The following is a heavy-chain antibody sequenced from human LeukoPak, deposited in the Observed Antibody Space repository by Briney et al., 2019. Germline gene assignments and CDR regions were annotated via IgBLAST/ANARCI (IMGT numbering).Heavy chain of an antibody. CDR2: MNPNSGNR. D-gene: IGHD3-10*01. CDR3: ARGKRGRGVSKYYYYYYMDV. V-gene: IGHV1-8*02. CDR1: GYTFTSYA. J-gene: IGHJ6*03. Sequence: ASVKVSCKASGYTFTSYAMNWVRQAPGQGLEWMGWMNPNSGNRDYAQKFQGRVTMTRDTAMRTVYMELSSLTSEDTAVYYCARGKRGRGVSKYYYYYYMDVWGKGTTVTVSS.